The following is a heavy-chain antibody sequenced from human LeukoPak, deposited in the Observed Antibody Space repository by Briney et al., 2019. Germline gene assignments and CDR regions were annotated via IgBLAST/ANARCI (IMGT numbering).Heavy chain of an antibody. CDR2: INHSGST. J-gene: IGHJ6*02. Sequence: SETLSLTCAVYGGPFSGYYWSWIRQPPGKGLEWIGEINHSGSTNYNPSLKSRVTISVDTSKNQFSLKLSSVTAADTAVYYCARGLGITMVRVSQYYGMDVWGQGTTVTVSS. V-gene: IGHV4-34*01. CDR3: ARGLGITMVRVSQYYGMDV. D-gene: IGHD3-10*01. CDR1: GGPFSGYY.